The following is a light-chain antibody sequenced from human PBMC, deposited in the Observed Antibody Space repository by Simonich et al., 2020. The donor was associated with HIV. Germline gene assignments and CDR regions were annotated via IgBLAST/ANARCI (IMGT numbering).Light chain of an antibody. V-gene: IGKV4-1*01. CDR2: WAA. CDR3: QQYYSTPLT. J-gene: IGKJ4*01. Sequence: DIVMTQSPASLAVSLGERATINCKSSQSVFYSSNNKNYLAWAQQKPGQPPKLLIYWAATRESGVPDRFRGSGSGTDFTLTISSLQAEDVAVYYCQQYYSTPLTFGGGTKVEIK. CDR1: QSVFYSSNNKNY.